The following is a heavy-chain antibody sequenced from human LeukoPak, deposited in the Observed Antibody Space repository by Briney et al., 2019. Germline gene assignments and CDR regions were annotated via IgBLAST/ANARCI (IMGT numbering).Heavy chain of an antibody. Sequence: SETLSLTCTVSGASITSYYWSWIRQPPGKGLEWIGYIYYSGSTTYKPSLKSRVTISVDTSKNQFSLKLSSVTAADTAVYYCARLSIVGATNFDYWGQGTLLTVSS. V-gene: IGHV4-59*08. CDR3: ARLSIVGATNFDY. CDR2: IYYSGST. J-gene: IGHJ4*02. CDR1: GASITSYY. D-gene: IGHD1-26*01.